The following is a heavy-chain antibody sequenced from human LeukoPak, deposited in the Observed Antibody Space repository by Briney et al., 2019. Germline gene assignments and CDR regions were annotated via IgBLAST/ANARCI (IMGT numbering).Heavy chain of an antibody. V-gene: IGHV3-23*01. CDR1: GLTVSSYA. CDR3: ARRNRGNFYYFDS. Sequence: GGSLRLSCAASGLTVSSYAMSWVRQAPGQGLDWVSAISGGGTTNYAESVKGRFTISRDNSKNTLFLQMSGLRAEDTALFYCARRNRGNFYYFDSWGQGTLVTVSS. J-gene: IGHJ4*02. CDR2: ISGGGTT. D-gene: IGHD1-7*01.